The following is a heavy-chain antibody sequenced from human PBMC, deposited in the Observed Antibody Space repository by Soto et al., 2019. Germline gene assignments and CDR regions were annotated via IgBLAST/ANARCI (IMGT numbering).Heavy chain of an antibody. Sequence: QVQLVQSGAEVKKPGASVRVSCKASGYTLSGHLLHWVRQAPGQGLEWMGWINPKSGDTDYAERFEDRVTMTRDTSINTAYMELSRLTSDDTAVYYCARYPKLTDLRTFDYWGQGTLVTVSS. V-gene: IGHV1-2*02. D-gene: IGHD2-21*02. J-gene: IGHJ4*02. CDR1: GYTLSGHL. CDR2: INPKSGDT. CDR3: ARYPKLTDLRTFDY.